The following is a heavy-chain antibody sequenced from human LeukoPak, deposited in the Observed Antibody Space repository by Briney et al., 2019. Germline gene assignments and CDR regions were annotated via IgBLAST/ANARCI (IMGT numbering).Heavy chain of an antibody. J-gene: IGHJ5*02. D-gene: IGHD2-2*01. CDR1: GDSITNYY. CDR2: IFSSGST. CDR3: ARGVAPAAVVGFDP. Sequence: SETLSLTCTVSGDSITNYYWSWIRQPPGKGLEWIGYIFSSGSTNYNPSLKSRVTISLDTSKNQFSLKLSSVTAADTAVYYCARGVAPAAVVGFDPWGQGTLVTVSS. V-gene: IGHV4-59*01.